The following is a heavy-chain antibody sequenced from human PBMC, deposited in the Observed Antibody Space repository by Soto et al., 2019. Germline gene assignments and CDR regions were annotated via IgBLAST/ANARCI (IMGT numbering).Heavy chain of an antibody. Sequence: ASVKVSCKVSGYTLTELSMHWVRQAPGKGLEWMGGFDPEDGETIYAQKFQGRVTMTEDTSTDTAYMELSSLRSEDTAVYYCATVGAYGDYPNTSDYWGQGTLVTVSS. CDR1: GYTLTELS. D-gene: IGHD4-17*01. CDR3: ATVGAYGDYPNTSDY. V-gene: IGHV1-24*01. CDR2: FDPEDGET. J-gene: IGHJ4*02.